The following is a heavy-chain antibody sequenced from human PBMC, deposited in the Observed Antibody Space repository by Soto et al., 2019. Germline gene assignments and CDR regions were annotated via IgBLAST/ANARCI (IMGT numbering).Heavy chain of an antibody. CDR1: GSSFSSYG. D-gene: IGHD1-7*01. CDR2: ISYDGTYK. CDR3: ATEGNWNYFGGYRS. Sequence: PGGSLRLSWAASGSSFSSYGIRWVRQVPGKGLEWVAVISYDGTYKHYADSVKGRFTISRDNSKNTLYLQMNSLRAEDTAVYYCATEGNWNYFGGYRSWGQGTLVTVSS. V-gene: IGHV3-33*08. J-gene: IGHJ4*02.